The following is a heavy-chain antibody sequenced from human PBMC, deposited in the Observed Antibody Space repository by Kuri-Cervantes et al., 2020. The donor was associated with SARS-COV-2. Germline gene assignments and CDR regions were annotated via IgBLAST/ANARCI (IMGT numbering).Heavy chain of an antibody. V-gene: IGHV1-46*03. CDR2: INPSGGST. J-gene: IGHJ4*02. Sequence: ASVKVSCKASGYTFTSYYMHWARQAPGQGLEWMGIINPSGGSTSYAQKFQGRVTMTRDTSTSTVYMELSSLRSEDTAVYYCALRIVATIGFDYWGQGTLVTVSS. D-gene: IGHD5-12*01. CDR1: GYTFTSYY. CDR3: ALRIVATIGFDY.